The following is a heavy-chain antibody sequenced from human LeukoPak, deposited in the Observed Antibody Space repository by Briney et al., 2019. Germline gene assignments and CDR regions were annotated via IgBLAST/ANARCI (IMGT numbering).Heavy chain of an antibody. CDR1: GFIFSNYW. CDR3: ARAASCGGDCSSSYLQH. V-gene: IGHV3-74*03. J-gene: IGHJ1*01. CDR2: INSDGSST. D-gene: IGHD2-21*02. Sequence: GGSLRLPCAASGFIFSNYWMHWVRQAPGEGLVWVSRINSDGSSTTFADAVKGRFTISRDNAKNALYLQMNSLRTEDTAVYYCARAASCGGDCSSSYLQHWGQGALVTVSS.